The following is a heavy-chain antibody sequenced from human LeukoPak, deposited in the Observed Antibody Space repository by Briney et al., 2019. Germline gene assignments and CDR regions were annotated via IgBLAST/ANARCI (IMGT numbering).Heavy chain of an antibody. CDR2: INYSGST. V-gene: IGHV4-39*01. J-gene: IGHJ4*02. Sequence: SETLSLTSTVSGGSISSRSYYWGWIRQPPGKGLEWIGSINYSGSTYYNPSLKSRVTISVDTSKNQFSLKLSSVTAADTAVYYCARRPSYGGRGVEYFDCWGQGALVTVSS. CDR3: ARRPSYGGRGVEYFDC. CDR1: GGSISSRSYY. D-gene: IGHD4-23*01.